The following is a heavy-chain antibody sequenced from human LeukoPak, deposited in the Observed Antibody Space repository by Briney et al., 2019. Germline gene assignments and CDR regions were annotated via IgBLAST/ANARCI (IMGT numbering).Heavy chain of an antibody. D-gene: IGHD1-26*01. V-gene: IGHV1-46*01. J-gene: IGHJ4*02. CDR1: GYTFSSYY. CDR2: INTSGGDT. Sequence: WASVKVSCKPSGYTFSSYYIHWVRQAPGQGLEWMGLINTSGGDTTYAQKFQGRVTMTRDRSTSTVYMELKRLRSEDMAVYYCSRDGKTSAANYFDYWGQGTLVTVFS. CDR3: SRDGKTSAANYFDY.